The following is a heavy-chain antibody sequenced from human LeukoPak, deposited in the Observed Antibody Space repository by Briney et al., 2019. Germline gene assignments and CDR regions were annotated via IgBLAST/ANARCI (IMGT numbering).Heavy chain of an antibody. J-gene: IGHJ3*02. Sequence: PSETLSLTCTVSGGSISSYYWSWIRQPPGKGLEWSGYIYYSGSTNYNPSLKSRVTISVDTSKNQFSLKLSSVTAADTAVYYCARERYCSSTSCHDDAFDIWGQGTMVTVSS. V-gene: IGHV4-59*01. CDR3: ARERYCSSTSCHDDAFDI. D-gene: IGHD2-2*01. CDR1: GGSISSYY. CDR2: IYYSGST.